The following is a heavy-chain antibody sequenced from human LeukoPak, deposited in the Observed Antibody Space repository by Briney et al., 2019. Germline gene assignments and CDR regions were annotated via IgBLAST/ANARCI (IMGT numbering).Heavy chain of an antibody. CDR2: IFYTYSGST. D-gene: IGHD6-13*01. CDR3: ARGTLVHDAFDV. V-gene: IGHV4-59*12. J-gene: IGHJ3*01. Sequence: SETLSLTCTVSGGSISSSYWSWIRQPPGKGLEWIGYIFYTYSGSTNYNPSLKSRVAISLDTSKNQFSLKLSSVTAADTAVYYCARGTLVHDAFDVWGQGTMVTVSS. CDR1: GGSISSSY.